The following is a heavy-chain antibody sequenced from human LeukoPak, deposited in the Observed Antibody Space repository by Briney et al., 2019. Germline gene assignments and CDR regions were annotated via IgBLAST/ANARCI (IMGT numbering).Heavy chain of an antibody. CDR3: ARGRYYYDSSGGGYFDY. CDR1: GYTFTGYG. J-gene: IGHJ4*02. Sequence: ASVKVSCKASGYTFTGYGISWVRQAPGQGLEWMGWINAYSGNTNYAQKLQGRVTMTTDTSTSTAYMELRSLRSDDTAVYYCARGRYYYDSSGGGYFDYWGQGTLVTVSS. CDR2: INAYSGNT. V-gene: IGHV1-18*01. D-gene: IGHD3-22*01.